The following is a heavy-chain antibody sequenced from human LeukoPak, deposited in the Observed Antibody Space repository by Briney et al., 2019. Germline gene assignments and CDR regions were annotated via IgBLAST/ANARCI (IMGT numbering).Heavy chain of an antibody. J-gene: IGHJ4*02. Sequence: PSETLSLTCTVSGGSISSYYWSWIRQPPGKGLEWIGYIYYSGSTNYNPSFKSRVTISVDTPKNQFSLRLTSVTAADPAVYYCARALSGYGSGKGYFDHWGQGTLVTVSS. CDR1: GGSISSYY. CDR3: ARALSGYGSGKGYFDH. D-gene: IGHD3-10*01. CDR2: IYYSGST. V-gene: IGHV4-59*12.